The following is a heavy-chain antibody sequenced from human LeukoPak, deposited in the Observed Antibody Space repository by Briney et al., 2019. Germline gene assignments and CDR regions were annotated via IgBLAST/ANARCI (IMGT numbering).Heavy chain of an antibody. D-gene: IGHD3-10*01. CDR1: GFNFSDYY. Sequence: KPGGSLRLSCTASGFNFSDYYMSWIRQAPGKGLEWISYISSSGSYTNCADSVKGRLTISRDNAKNSLYLQMNSLRAEDTAVYYCARGGTSGSFYKKSGEIDYWGQGTLVTVSS. CDR3: ARGGTSGSFYKKSGEIDY. V-gene: IGHV3-11*05. CDR2: ISSSGSYT. J-gene: IGHJ4*02.